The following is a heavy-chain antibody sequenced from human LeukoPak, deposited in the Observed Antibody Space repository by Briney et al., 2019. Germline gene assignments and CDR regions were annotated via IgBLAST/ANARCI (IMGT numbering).Heavy chain of an antibody. CDR3: ARRYYDFWSGYYSFDY. V-gene: IGHV5-51*01. CDR1: GYSFTSYW. D-gene: IGHD3-3*01. Sequence: PGESLKISCKGSGYSFTSYWIGWVRQMPGKGLEWMGIIYPGDSDTRYSPSFQSQVTISADKSISTAYLQWSSLKASDTAMYYCARRYYDFWSGYYSFDYWGQGTLVTVSS. J-gene: IGHJ4*02. CDR2: IYPGDSDT.